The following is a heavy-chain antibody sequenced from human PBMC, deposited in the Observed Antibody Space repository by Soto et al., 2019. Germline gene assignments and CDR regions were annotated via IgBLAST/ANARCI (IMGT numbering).Heavy chain of an antibody. CDR2: IIPIVGTA. D-gene: IGHD3-3*01. Sequence: ASVKVSCKASGGTFSSYAISWVRQAPGQGLEWVGGIIPIVGTANYVQKFQGRVTITADESTSTAYMELSSLRSEDTAVYYCARGYDFWSGYSTYYYYGMDVWGQGTTVTVSS. J-gene: IGHJ6*02. CDR1: GGTFSSYA. V-gene: IGHV1-69*13. CDR3: ARGYDFWSGYSTYYYYGMDV.